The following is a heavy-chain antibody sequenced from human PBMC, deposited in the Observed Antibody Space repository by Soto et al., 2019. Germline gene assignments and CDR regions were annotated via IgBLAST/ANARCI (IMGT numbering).Heavy chain of an antibody. D-gene: IGHD3-22*01. V-gene: IGHV3-23*01. CDR2: ISGSGDAK. CDR3: VKDFDSDETSHGPNDY. CDR1: GFSFSSYG. J-gene: IGHJ4*02. Sequence: EVHLLESGGGLVQPGESLRLSCVASGFSFSSYGMSWVRQAPGKGLEWASIISGSGDAKYYADSVKGRFTISRDNSKNTMYLQMDSLRAEDTAVYYCVKDFDSDETSHGPNDYWGQGPLVTVSS.